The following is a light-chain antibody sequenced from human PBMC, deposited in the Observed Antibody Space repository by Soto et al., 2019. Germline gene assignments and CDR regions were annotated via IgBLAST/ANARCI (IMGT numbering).Light chain of an antibody. CDR2: GAS. CDR3: QPGHNWPLT. J-gene: IGKJ2*01. Sequence: EIVMTQSPATLSVSPGERATLSCRASQSISSELAWYQQKPGQPPRLLIYGASTMATGVPARFTGSGSGSDFTLTISGLQSEDFAVYYCQPGHNWPLTSGQGTRLEI. CDR1: QSISSE. V-gene: IGKV3-15*01.